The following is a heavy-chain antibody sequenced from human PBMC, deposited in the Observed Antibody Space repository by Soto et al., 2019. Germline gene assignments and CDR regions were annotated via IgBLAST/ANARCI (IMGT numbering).Heavy chain of an antibody. J-gene: IGHJ6*02. CDR3: ARDGMVRGVPFGVDV. CDR1: GGSISSGGYY. D-gene: IGHD3-10*01. V-gene: IGHV4-31*03. CDR2: ISYSGTT. Sequence: QVQLQESGPGLVKPSQTLSLTCTVSGGSISSGGYYWSWIRQHPGKGLEWIGYISYSGTTHYNPALRSRVTMSLDTSKNQFSLNLSSVTAADTAVYYCARDGMVRGVPFGVDVWGQGTTVTVSS.